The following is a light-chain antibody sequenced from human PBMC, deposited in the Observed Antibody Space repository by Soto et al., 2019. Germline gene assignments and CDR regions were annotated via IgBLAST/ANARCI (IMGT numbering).Light chain of an antibody. CDR1: QSVSSSSY. Sequence: EIVLTQSPGTLSLSPGERATLSCRASQSVSSSSYLAWYQQKPGQAPRLLIYGASSRATGIPDRFSGSGSGTAFTLTISRLEPEDFVVYYCQQYGSSPSYTFGQGTKLEIK. CDR2: GAS. J-gene: IGKJ2*01. CDR3: QQYGSSPSYT. V-gene: IGKV3-20*01.